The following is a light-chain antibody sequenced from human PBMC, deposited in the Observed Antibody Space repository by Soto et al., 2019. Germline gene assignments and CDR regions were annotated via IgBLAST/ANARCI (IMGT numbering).Light chain of an antibody. CDR2: DAS. V-gene: IGKV3-11*01. CDR1: QSISGY. Sequence: EIVLTQSPATLSLSPGERATLSCRASQSISGYLAWYQQKPGQAPRLLIYDASNRATGIPARFSGSGSETEFTLTISSLQSEDFAVYYCQQYNNWPRTFGQGTKVDIK. J-gene: IGKJ1*01. CDR3: QQYNNWPRT.